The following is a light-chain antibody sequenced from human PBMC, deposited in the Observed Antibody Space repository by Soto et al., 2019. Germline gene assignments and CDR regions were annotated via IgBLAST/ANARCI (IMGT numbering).Light chain of an antibody. V-gene: IGKV1-27*01. Sequence: DIQMTQSPSSLSASVGDRVTITCRASQGISNYIAWYQQKPGKAPKLLIYAASTLQSGVPSRFSGSGSGTDITLTINSLQPEDVATYSCQKYSSVPLFVTGTKVDIK. CDR3: QKYSSVPL. J-gene: IGKJ3*01. CDR1: QGISNY. CDR2: AAS.